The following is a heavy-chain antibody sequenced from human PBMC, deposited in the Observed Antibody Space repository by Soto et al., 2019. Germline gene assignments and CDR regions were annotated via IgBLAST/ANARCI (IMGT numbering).Heavy chain of an antibody. V-gene: IGHV3-7*03. CDR2: IKQDGSEK. CDR1: GFTFSSYW. CDR3: ARDQPRGVIDY. D-gene: IGHD3-10*01. J-gene: IGHJ4*02. Sequence: EVQLVESGGGLVQPGGSLRLSCAASGFTFSSYWMSWVRQAPGKGLEWVANIKQDGSEKYYVDSVKGRFTISRDNAKNSLYLQMHSLRAEDTAVYCGARDQPRGVIDYWGRGTLVTVSS.